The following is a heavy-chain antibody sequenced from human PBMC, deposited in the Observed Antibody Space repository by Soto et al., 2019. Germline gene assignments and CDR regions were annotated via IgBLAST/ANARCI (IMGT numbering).Heavy chain of an antibody. V-gene: IGHV3-30-3*01. CDR1: GFIFNTYA. CDR3: ARPGSGYDVLTGRYFYYYLAMDV. J-gene: IGHJ6*02. D-gene: IGHD3-9*01. Sequence: PGGSLRLSCAASGFIFNTYAMHWVRQAPGKGLEWVAVISYDGNNKNYADSVKGRFTISRDDSTDTLHLQMNSLRVEDTAVYFCARPGSGYDVLTGRYFYYYLAMDVWGQGTTVTVSS. CDR2: ISYDGNNK.